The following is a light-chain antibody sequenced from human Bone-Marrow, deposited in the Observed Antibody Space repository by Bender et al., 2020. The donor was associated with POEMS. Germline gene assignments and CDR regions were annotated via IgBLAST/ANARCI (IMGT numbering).Light chain of an antibody. CDR2: EVS. CDR3: TSYTDGRTVL. Sequence: QSALTQPASVSGSPGQSITISCTGTSSNVGNYNLVSWYQQYPGKAPKLMIYEVSYRPSGISDRFSGSKSGNTASLTISGLQAEDEADYYCTSYTDGRTVLVGGGTKVTVL. J-gene: IGLJ2*01. V-gene: IGLV2-14*02. CDR1: SSNVGNYNL.